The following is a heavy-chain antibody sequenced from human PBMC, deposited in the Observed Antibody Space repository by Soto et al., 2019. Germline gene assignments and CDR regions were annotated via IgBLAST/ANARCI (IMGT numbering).Heavy chain of an antibody. D-gene: IGHD2-15*01. Sequence: QLQESGPGLVKPSETLSLTCTVSLGSVNTADYFWAWIRQPPGKGLEFIGSIHSSGGTFYSPSLKSRVSISIDKSKNHFSLRLTSVTAGDTAVYFCASVVVVATRQSGSDHWGQGTLVTVS. CDR1: LGSVNTADYF. CDR3: ASVVVVATRQSGSDH. CDR2: IHSSGGT. J-gene: IGHJ4*02. V-gene: IGHV4-39*02.